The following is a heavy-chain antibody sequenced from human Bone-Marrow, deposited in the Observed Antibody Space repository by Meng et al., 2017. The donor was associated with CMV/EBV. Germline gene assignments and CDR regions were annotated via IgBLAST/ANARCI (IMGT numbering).Heavy chain of an antibody. CDR3: ARERFDHGSGSYGYYYYGMDV. CDR2: TYYRSKWYN. V-gene: IGHV6-1*01. J-gene: IGHJ6*02. Sequence: SCALSEDSVSSHTASWNWIRQSPSRGLEWLGRTYYRSKWYNDYAVSVKSRITLNPDTSKNQFSLQLNSVTPEDTAVYYCARERFDHGSGSYGYYYYGMDVWGQGTTVTVSS. D-gene: IGHD3-10*01. CDR1: EDSVSSHTAS.